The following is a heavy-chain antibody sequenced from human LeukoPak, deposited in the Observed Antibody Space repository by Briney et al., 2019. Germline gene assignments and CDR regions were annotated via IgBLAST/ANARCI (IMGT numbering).Heavy chain of an antibody. D-gene: IGHD2-2*02. CDR2: IWYDGSNK. V-gene: IGHV3-33*01. Sequence: GRSLRLSCAASEFSFSDYAMNSVRQAPGKGLEWVAVIWYDGSNKYYADSVKGRFTISRDNSKKMLYLHMNRLRVEDTAVYYCVSDRYTFGSCWFDSWGQGTQVTVSS. CDR1: EFSFSDYA. CDR3: VSDRYTFGSCWFDS. J-gene: IGHJ5*01.